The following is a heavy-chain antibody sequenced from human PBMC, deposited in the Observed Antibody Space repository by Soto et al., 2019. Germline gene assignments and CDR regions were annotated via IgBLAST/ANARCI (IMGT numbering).Heavy chain of an antibody. D-gene: IGHD3-10*01. Sequence: SETLSLTCTFSGGSISSYYWSWIRQPPGKGLEWIGYIYYSGSTNYNPSLKSRVTISVDTSKNQFSLKLSSVTAADTAVYYCARRYGSGFDYWGQGTLVTVSS. J-gene: IGHJ4*02. V-gene: IGHV4-59*08. CDR2: IYYSGST. CDR1: GGSISSYY. CDR3: ARRYGSGFDY.